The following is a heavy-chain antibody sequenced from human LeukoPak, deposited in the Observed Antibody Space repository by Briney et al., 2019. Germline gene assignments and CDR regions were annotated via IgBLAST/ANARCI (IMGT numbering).Heavy chain of an antibody. CDR2: ISAYNGNT. D-gene: IGHD4-17*01. Sequence: ASVKVSCKASGYTVTSYGISWMGRPHGQGLERMGWISAYNGNTNYEQKLQGRGTMTTDTSTSTVYMELRSLRSDDTAVYYCAREGTVTYYYYYYYGMDVWGQGTTVTVSS. CDR3: AREGTVTYYYYYYYGMDV. V-gene: IGHV1-18*01. J-gene: IGHJ6*02. CDR1: GYTVTSYG.